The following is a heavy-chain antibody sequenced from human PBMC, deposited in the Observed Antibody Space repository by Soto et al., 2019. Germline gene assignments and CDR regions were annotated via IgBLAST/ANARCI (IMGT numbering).Heavy chain of an antibody. CDR1: GYTFTSYD. D-gene: IGHD6-13*01. CDR3: ARVSFPPSSYRSSWDFDY. Sequence: ASVKVSCKASGYTFTSYDINWVRQATGQGLEWMGWMNPNSGNTGYAQKFQGRVTMTRNPSISTAYMELSSLRSEDTAVYYCARVSFPPSSYRSSWDFDYWGQGTLVTVSS. V-gene: IGHV1-8*01. CDR2: MNPNSGNT. J-gene: IGHJ4*02.